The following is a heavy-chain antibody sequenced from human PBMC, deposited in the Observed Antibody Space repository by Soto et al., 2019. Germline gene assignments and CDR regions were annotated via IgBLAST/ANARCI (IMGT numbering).Heavy chain of an antibody. D-gene: IGHD6-13*01. CDR2: IRSSGSTI. CDR3: AREVSWPRYSSRWYFDY. Sequence: QVQLVESGGGLVKPGGSLRLSCAASGFTFSDYYMSWIRQAPGKGLEWVAYIRSSGSTIYYADSVKGRLTISRDNAKNSLYLQMNSLRAEDTAGYYCAREVSWPRYSSRWYFDYWGQGTLVTVSS. V-gene: IGHV3-11*01. J-gene: IGHJ4*02. CDR1: GFTFSDYY.